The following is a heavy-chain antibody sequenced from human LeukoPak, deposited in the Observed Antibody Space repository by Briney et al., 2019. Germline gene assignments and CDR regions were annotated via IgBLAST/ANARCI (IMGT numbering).Heavy chain of an antibody. CDR2: ISYDGSNK. D-gene: IGHD1-26*01. J-gene: IGHJ4*02. CDR1: GFTFSSYA. CDR3: ARVGLVGAVDY. V-gene: IGHV3-30*04. Sequence: QPGGSLRLSCAASGFTFSSYAMHWVRQAPGKGVEWVAVISYDGSNKYYADSVKGRFTISRDNSKNTLYLQMNSLRAEDTAVYYCARVGLVGAVDYWGQGTLVTVSS.